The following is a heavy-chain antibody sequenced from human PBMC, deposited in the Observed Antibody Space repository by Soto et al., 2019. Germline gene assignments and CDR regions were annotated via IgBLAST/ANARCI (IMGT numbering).Heavy chain of an antibody. D-gene: IGHD3-9*01. V-gene: IGHV1-8*01. Sequence: ASVKVSCKASGYTFTSYDINWVRQATGQGLEWMGWMNPDSGNTGYAQNFQGRVTMTRNTSISTAYIELSSLRSEDTAMYYCARLKSYDILTGYSMWFDPWGQGTLVTVSS. J-gene: IGHJ5*02. CDR2: MNPDSGNT. CDR1: GYTFTSYD. CDR3: ARLKSYDILTGYSMWFDP.